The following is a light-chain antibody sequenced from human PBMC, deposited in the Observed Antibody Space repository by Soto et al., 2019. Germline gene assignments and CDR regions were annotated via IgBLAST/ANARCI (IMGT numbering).Light chain of an antibody. J-gene: IGKJ4*01. CDR3: QQYGNLPLT. V-gene: IGKV3-11*01. Sequence: EIVLTQSPVTLSLSPGERATLSCRASQSVRTYLAWYQVKPGQAPRLLIYDASRRASGVPARFSGSGSGTDFTLTISSLEPEDFALYYCQQYGNLPLTFGGGTKVDIK. CDR1: QSVRTY. CDR2: DAS.